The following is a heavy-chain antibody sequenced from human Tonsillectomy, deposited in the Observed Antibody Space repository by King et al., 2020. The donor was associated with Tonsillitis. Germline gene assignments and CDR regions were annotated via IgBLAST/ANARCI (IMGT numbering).Heavy chain of an antibody. Sequence: QLQESGPGLVKSSETLSLTCTVSGGSISSYYWSWIRQPPGKGLEWIAYIYYSGSTDYDPSLKSRVTISIDTSKNQSSLKLSSVTAADTAVYYCARVHSSTYWYFDLWGRGTLVTVSS. D-gene: IGHD6-13*01. J-gene: IGHJ2*01. V-gene: IGHV4-59*01. CDR2: IYYSGST. CDR3: ARVHSSTYWYFDL. CDR1: GGSISSYY.